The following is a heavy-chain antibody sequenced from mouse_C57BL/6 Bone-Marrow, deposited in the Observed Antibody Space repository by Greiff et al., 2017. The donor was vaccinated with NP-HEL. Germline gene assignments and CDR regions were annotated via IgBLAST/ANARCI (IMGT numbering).Heavy chain of an antibody. CDR3: ARGLRSPGFAY. J-gene: IGHJ3*01. CDR1: GYTFTDHT. D-gene: IGHD1-1*01. V-gene: IGHV1-78*01. CDR2: IYPRDGST. Sequence: AQLQQSDAELVKPGASVKISCKISGYTFTDHTIHWMKQRPEQGLEWIGYIYPRDGSTKYNEKFKGKATLTVDKSSSTAYMQLNSLTSEDSAVYVCARGLRSPGFAYWGQGTLVTVSA.